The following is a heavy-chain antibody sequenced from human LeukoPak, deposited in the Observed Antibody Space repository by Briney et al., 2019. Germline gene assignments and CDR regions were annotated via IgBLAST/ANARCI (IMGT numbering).Heavy chain of an antibody. D-gene: IGHD6-25*01. CDR1: GFTFSSHA. V-gene: IGHV3-23*01. Sequence: GGSLRLSCAASGFTFSSHAMSWVRQAPGKGLEWVSGISGSGGSTYYADSVKGRLTISRDNSKNTLYLQMNSLRAEDTAVYYCAKDQYSSGNWFDPWGRGTLVTVSS. J-gene: IGHJ5*02. CDR2: ISGSGGST. CDR3: AKDQYSSGNWFDP.